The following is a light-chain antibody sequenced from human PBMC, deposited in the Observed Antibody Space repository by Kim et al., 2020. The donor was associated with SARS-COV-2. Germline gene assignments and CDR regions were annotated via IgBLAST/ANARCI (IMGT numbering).Light chain of an antibody. CDR2: RAS. CDR3: QQFSKWPLT. Sequence: PGERVTLSCRASQTVDRNLAWYQQKDGQPPRLLIYRASTRATDIPDRFSGSGSGTEFTLTIHSLRSEDSGNYYCQQFSKWPLTFGGGTKVDIK. CDR1: QTVDRN. V-gene: IGKV3-15*01. J-gene: IGKJ4*01.